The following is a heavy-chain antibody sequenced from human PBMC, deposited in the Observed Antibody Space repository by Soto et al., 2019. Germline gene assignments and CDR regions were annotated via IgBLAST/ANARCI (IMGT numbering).Heavy chain of an antibody. CDR2: IPYDGINK. V-gene: IGHV3-30-3*01. J-gene: IGHJ6*02. CDR1: GFTFNKFD. D-gene: IGHD2-15*01. CDR3: ARGDQYDILHRYYAMDV. Sequence: QVQLVESGGGVVQPGTSLRLSCVASGFTFNKFDMHWIRQTPDKRLQWVAFIPYDGINKYYTGSVKGRFSVSRDNSNNTVPLQRKNLGLEDTANSFWARGDQYDILHRYYAMDVWGPGTTDTISS.